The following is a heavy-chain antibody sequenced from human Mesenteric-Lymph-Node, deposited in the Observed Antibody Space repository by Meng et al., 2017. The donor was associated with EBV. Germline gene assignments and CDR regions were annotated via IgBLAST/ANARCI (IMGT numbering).Heavy chain of an antibody. CDR1: GGTHNSYS. CDR2: IILFFGSP. J-gene: IGHJ4*02. V-gene: IGHV1-69*01. D-gene: IGHD3-22*01. Sequence: QVLLVESGTEVKRPGSSVKVSCKASGGTHNSYSVGWVRQAPGHGLEWMGGIILFFGSPNYAHKFQGRLTISADESTSTVYMELSSLRSEDTAVYYCARDYDSSGYSFYYWGQGTLVTVSS. CDR3: ARDYDSSGYSFYY.